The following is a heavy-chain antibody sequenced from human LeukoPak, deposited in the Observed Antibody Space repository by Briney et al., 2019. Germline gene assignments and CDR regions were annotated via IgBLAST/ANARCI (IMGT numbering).Heavy chain of an antibody. J-gene: IGHJ4*02. CDR2: ISSSSSYI. D-gene: IGHD3-9*01. Sequence: PGGSLRLSCAASGFTFSSYSMNWVRQAPGKGLEWVSSISSSSSYIYYADSVKGRFTISRDNSKNTLYLQLNSLRSEDTAVYYCAKGPMRYFDPTAQDYWGQGTLVTVSS. CDR3: AKGPMRYFDPTAQDY. V-gene: IGHV3-21*04. CDR1: GFTFSSYS.